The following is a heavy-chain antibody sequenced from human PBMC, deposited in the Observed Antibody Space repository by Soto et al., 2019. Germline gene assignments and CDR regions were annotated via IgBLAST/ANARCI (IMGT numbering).Heavy chain of an antibody. CDR2: IIPIFGTA. J-gene: IGHJ6*02. V-gene: IGHV1-69*01. CDR1: GGTFSSYA. D-gene: IGHD6-19*01. Sequence: ASVKVACKASGGTFSSYAISWVRQAPGQGLEWMRGIIPIFGTANYAQKFQGRVTITADESTSTAYMELSSLRSEDTAVYYCARGLIAVAGNYYYGMDVWGQGTTVTVSS. CDR3: ARGLIAVAGNYYYGMDV.